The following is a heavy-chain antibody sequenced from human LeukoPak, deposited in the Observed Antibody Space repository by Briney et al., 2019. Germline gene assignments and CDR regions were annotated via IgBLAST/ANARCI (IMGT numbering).Heavy chain of an antibody. CDR1: GGSISSSSYY. CDR2: IYYSGST. D-gene: IGHD3-3*01. Sequence: SETLSLTCTVSGGSISSSSYYWGWIRQPPGKGLEWIGSIYYSGSTYYNPSLKSRVTISVDTSKNQFSLKLSSVPAADTAVYYYARITDCWSDYDDYWGQGTLVTVSS. CDR3: ARITDCWSDYDDY. J-gene: IGHJ4*02. V-gene: IGHV4-39*07.